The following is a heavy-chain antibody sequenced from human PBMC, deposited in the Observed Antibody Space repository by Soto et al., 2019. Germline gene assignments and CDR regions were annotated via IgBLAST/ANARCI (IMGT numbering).Heavy chain of an antibody. CDR2: ITSNGGNT. D-gene: IGHD2-21*01. J-gene: IGHJ6*02. CDR1: GFTFSSYA. V-gene: IGHV3-64*01. Sequence: EVQLVESGGGLVQPGGSLRLSCAASGFTFSSYAMHWVRQAPGKGLECVSAITSNGGNTDYASSVKGRFTISRDNSKNTLYLQMGSLRAEDMAVYYCARRIPFAYGMAVWGQGTTVTVSS. CDR3: ARRIPFAYGMAV.